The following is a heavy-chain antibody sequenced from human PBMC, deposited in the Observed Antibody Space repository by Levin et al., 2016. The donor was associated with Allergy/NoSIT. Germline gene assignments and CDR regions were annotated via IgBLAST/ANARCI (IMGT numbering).Heavy chain of an antibody. CDR1: GGSISSYY. CDR3: ARGGYNYGENWFDP. D-gene: IGHD5-18*01. J-gene: IGHJ5*02. CDR2: VYYSGSI. V-gene: IGHV4-59*08. Sequence: SETLSLTCTVSGGSISSYYWSWIRQPPGKRVEWIGYVYYSGSINYNPSLKSRVTLSIDTSKSQFSLKLRSVTAADTAVYYCARGGYNYGENWFDPWGQGTLVTVSS.